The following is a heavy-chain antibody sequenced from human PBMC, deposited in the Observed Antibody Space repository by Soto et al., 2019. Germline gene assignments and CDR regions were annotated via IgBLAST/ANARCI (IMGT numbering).Heavy chain of an antibody. CDR2: IIPIFGTA. D-gene: IGHD2-21*02. V-gene: IGHV1-69*13. CDR3: ARGDCGGDCYRGRYGMDV. CDR1: GGTFSSYA. J-gene: IGHJ6*02. Sequence: GASVKVSCKASGGTFSSYAISWVRQAPGQGLEWMGGIIPIFGTANYAQKFQGRVTITADESTSTAYMELSSLRSEDTAVYYCARGDCGGDCYRGRYGMDVWGQGTTVTVSS.